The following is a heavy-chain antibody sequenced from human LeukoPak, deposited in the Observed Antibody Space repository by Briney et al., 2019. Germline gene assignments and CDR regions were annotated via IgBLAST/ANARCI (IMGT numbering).Heavy chain of an antibody. CDR3: ARDVRKYQLXXXXDY. D-gene: IGHD2-2*01. Sequence: GGSLRLSCAASGFIFSNYAMSWVRQAPGRGLEWVSSFSRSGIDTHYADSVKGRFTISRDNSRNTLYLQMNSLRAEDTAVYYCARDVRKYQLXXXXDYWGQGTLXTVSS. CDR1: GFIFSNYA. J-gene: IGHJ4*02. V-gene: IGHV3-23*01. CDR2: FSRSGIDT.